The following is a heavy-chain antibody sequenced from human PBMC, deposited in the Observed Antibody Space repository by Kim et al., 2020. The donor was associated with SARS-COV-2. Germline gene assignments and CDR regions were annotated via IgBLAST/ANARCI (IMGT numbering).Heavy chain of an antibody. CDR2: IFYTGST. CDR3: ASGSPEPHANVYPFHY. J-gene: IGHJ4*02. CDR1: GVSINDYY. D-gene: IGHD3-10*01. Sequence: SETLSLTCTVSGVSINDYYWSWLRQSPGRGVEWLGYIFYTGSTNSSPSLKSRVAMSLDTSRNHFSLSLSAVTAADTAMYYCASGSPEPHANVYPFHYWGQGTLVTVSS. V-gene: IGHV4-59*01.